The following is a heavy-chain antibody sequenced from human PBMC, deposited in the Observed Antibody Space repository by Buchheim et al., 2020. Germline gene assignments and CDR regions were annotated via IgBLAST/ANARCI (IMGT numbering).Heavy chain of an antibody. Sequence: QVQLVQSGAEVKKPGASVKVSCKASGYTFTSYYMHWVRQAPGQGLEWMGIINPSGGSTSYAQKFQGRVTMTRDTSTSTVYMELSRLRSDDTAVYYCARARGGRGARVGYGMDVWGQGTT. D-gene: IGHD2-15*01. CDR2: INPSGGST. CDR1: GYTFTSYY. V-gene: IGHV1-46*01. J-gene: IGHJ6*02. CDR3: ARARGGRGARVGYGMDV.